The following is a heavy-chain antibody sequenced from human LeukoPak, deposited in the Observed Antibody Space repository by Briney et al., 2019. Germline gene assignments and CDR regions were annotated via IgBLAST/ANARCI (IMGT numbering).Heavy chain of an antibody. CDR2: LHTDGSRA. D-gene: IGHD5-18*01. CDR1: GFSFSTYW. V-gene: IGHV3-74*01. CDR3: ARGYPFDY. J-gene: IGHJ4*02. Sequence: PGGSLRLSCAASGFSFSTYWMHWVRQAPGKGLVWVSRLHTDGSRASYADSVKGRFTISRDNAKNTLHLQMNSLRAEDTAVYYCARGYPFDYWGQGTLVTVSS.